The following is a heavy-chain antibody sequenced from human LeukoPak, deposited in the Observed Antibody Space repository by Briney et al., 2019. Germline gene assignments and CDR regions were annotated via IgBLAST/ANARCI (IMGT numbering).Heavy chain of an antibody. V-gene: IGHV3-23*01. CDR2: ISGSGGST. J-gene: IGHJ4*02. D-gene: IGHD3-10*01. CDR1: GFTFSSYI. Sequence: DPGGSLRLSCATSGFTFSSYIMTWVRRAPGKGLEWVSSISGSGGSTYYSDSAKGRFTISRDKSKNTLHLQMNSLRTEDTAVYYCARRSGGLGPLDYWGQGTLVTVSS. CDR3: ARRSGGLGPLDY.